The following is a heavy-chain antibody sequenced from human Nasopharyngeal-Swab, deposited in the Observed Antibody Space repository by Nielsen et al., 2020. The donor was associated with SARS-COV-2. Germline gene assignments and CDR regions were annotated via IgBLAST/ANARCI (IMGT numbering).Heavy chain of an antibody. CDR2: VRSKGNNYAT. J-gene: IGHJ4*02. D-gene: IGHD2-15*01. CDR1: GSSSSDSA. Sequence: GGSLRLSCAASGSSSSDSAIHWVRQASGNGLEWVGRVRSKGNNYATAYSASVKGRFIIFRDDPTNTAYLQMNSLKTEDTAMYYCTRCGGGCYSGRDYWGQGTLVTVSS. CDR3: TRCGGGCYSGRDY. V-gene: IGHV3-73*01.